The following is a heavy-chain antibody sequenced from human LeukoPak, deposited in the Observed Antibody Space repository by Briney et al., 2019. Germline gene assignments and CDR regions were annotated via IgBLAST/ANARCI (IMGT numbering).Heavy chain of an antibody. Sequence: PGGSLRLSCAASGFTFSSYSMNWVRQAPGKGLEWVSSISSSGDINYADSVKGRFTISRDNAKNSLYPHINSLRAEETAVYYCARDHDYGELTLHYWGKGTLVTVSS. J-gene: IGHJ4*02. D-gene: IGHD4-17*01. CDR2: ISSSGDI. CDR3: ARDHDYGELTLHY. CDR1: GFTFSSYS. V-gene: IGHV3-21*01.